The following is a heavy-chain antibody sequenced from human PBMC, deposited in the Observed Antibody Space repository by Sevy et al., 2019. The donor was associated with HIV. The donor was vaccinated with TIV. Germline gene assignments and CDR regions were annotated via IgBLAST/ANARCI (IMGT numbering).Heavy chain of an antibody. CDR2: IYYSGST. CDR1: GGSISSGGYY. V-gene: IGHV4-31*03. D-gene: IGHD3-3*01. Sequence: SETLSLTCTVSGGSISSGGYYWSWIRQHPGKGLEWIGYIYYSGSTYYNPPLKSRVTISVETSKNQFSLKLISVTAADTAVYYCARDQYYDFWSGYRWFDPWGQGTLVTVSS. J-gene: IGHJ5*02. CDR3: ARDQYYDFWSGYRWFDP.